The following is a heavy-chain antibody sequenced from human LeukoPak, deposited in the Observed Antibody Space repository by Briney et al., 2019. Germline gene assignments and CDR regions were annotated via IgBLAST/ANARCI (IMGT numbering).Heavy chain of an antibody. CDR3: ARGPYTSSSHFDS. J-gene: IGHJ4*02. Sequence: GGSLRLFCAASGFTVSRNYMSWVRQAPGKGLERVSIIYSGDNTYYTDAVKCRFTISRDNSKNTLYLQINSLRAEDTALYYCARGPYTSSSHFDSWGQGVLVTVSS. V-gene: IGHV3-66*02. CDR2: IYSGDNT. D-gene: IGHD6-6*01. CDR1: GFTVSRNY.